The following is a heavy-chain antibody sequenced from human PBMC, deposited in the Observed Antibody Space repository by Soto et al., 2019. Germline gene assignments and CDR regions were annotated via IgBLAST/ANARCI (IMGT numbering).Heavy chain of an antibody. D-gene: IGHD3-3*01. Sequence: ASVKVSCKASGYTFTSYDSNWVRQATGQGLEWMGWMNPNSGNTGYAQKFQGRVTMTRNTSISTAYMELSSLRSEDTAVYYCARGYLDFWSGYRIVTNNWFDPWGQGTLVTVSS. CDR3: ARGYLDFWSGYRIVTNNWFDP. V-gene: IGHV1-8*01. J-gene: IGHJ5*02. CDR2: MNPNSGNT. CDR1: GYTFTSYD.